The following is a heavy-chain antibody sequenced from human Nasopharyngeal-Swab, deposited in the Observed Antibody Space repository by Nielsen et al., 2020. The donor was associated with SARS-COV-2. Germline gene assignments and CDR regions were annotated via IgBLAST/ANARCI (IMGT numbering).Heavy chain of an antibody. V-gene: IGHV1-18*01. CDR3: ARDRRTTNTVDY. J-gene: IGHJ4*02. D-gene: IGHD4-17*01. CDR2: ISAYNGNT. Sequence: ASVKVSCKASGYTFTSYGISWVRQAPGQGLEWMGWISAYNGNTNYAQKLQGRVTMTTYTSTSTAYMELRSLRSDDTAVYYCARDRRTTNTVDYWGQGTLVTVSS. CDR1: GYTFTSYG.